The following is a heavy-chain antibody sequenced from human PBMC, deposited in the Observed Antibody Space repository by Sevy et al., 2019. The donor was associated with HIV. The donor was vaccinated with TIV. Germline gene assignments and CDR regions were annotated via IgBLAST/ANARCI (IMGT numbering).Heavy chain of an antibody. J-gene: IGHJ4*02. Sequence: GESLKISCKGSGYSFTSYWSGWVRQMPGKGLEWMGIIYPGDSDTRYSPSFQGKVPISADKSISTAFLQWSSLKASDTAMYYCARVAYCGGDCDMYFDYWGQGTLVTVSS. CDR1: GYSFTSYW. V-gene: IGHV5-51*01. D-gene: IGHD2-21*02. CDR2: IYPGDSDT. CDR3: ARVAYCGGDCDMYFDY.